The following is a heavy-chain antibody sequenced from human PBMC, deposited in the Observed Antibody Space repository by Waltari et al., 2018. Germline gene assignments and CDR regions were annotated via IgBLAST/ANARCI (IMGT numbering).Heavy chain of an antibody. CDR2: IRYDGSNK. Sequence: QVQLVESGGGVVQPGGSLRLSCAASGFTFSSYGMHWVRQAPGKGLEWVAFIRYDGSNKYYADSVKGRFTISRDNSKNTLYLQMNSLRAEDTAVYYCAKGHPLIVATIGGYWGQGTLVTVSS. D-gene: IGHD5-12*01. J-gene: IGHJ4*02. V-gene: IGHV3-30*02. CDR1: GFTFSSYG. CDR3: AKGHPLIVATIGGY.